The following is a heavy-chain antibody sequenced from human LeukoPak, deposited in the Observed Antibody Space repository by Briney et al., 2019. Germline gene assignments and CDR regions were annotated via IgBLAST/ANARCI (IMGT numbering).Heavy chain of an antibody. J-gene: IGHJ4*02. V-gene: IGHV3-21*01. CDR3: ARDSLLWFGEHGGFDY. CDR1: GFTFSSYS. D-gene: IGHD3-10*01. Sequence: KPGGSLRLSCAASGFTFSSYSMNWVRQAPGKGLEWVSSISSSSSYIYYADSVKGRFTISRDNAKNSLYLQMNSLRAEDTAVYYCARDSLLWFGEHGGFDYWGQGTLVTVSS. CDR2: ISSSSSYI.